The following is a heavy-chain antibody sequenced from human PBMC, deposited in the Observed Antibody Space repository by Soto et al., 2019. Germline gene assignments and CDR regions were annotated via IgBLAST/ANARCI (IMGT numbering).Heavy chain of an antibody. V-gene: IGHV3-23*01. CDR3: AKARYYYFWSGYYENNWFDP. D-gene: IGHD3-3*01. J-gene: IGHJ5*02. Sequence: GGSLRLSCAASGFTFSSYAMSWVRQAPGKGLEWVSAISCSGGSTYYADSVKGRFTISRDNSKNTLYLQMNSLRAEDTAVYYCAKARYYYFWSGYYENNWFDPWGQGTLVTVSS. CDR2: ISCSGGST. CDR1: GFTFSSYA.